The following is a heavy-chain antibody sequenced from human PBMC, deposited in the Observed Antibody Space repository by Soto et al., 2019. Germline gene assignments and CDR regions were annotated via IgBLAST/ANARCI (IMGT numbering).Heavy chain of an antibody. J-gene: IGHJ4*02. CDR1: GYTFTNYY. V-gene: IGHV1-46*01. Sequence: QVQLVQSGAEVKKPGASVKVSCKASGYTFTNYYMHWVRQAPGQGLEWMGIINPSGGNTSYAQKFQGRVTMTRDTSTSTVYMELSSLRSEDTAVYYCAILDTARFDYWGQGTLVTVSS. CDR3: AILDTARFDY. CDR2: INPSGGNT.